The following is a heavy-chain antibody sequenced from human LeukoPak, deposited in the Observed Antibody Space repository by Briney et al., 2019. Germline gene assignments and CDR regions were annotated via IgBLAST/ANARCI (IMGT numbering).Heavy chain of an antibody. CDR1: GYTLTELS. CDR2: FDPEDGET. D-gene: IGHD3-10*01. Sequence: ASVKVSCKVSGYTLTELSMHWVRQAPGKGLEWMGGFDPEDGETIYAQKFQGRVTMTEDTSTDTAYMELSSLRSEDTAVYYCATVGYYYGSGTPNWFDPWGQGTLVTVSS. CDR3: ATVGYYYGSGTPNWFDP. J-gene: IGHJ5*02. V-gene: IGHV1-24*01.